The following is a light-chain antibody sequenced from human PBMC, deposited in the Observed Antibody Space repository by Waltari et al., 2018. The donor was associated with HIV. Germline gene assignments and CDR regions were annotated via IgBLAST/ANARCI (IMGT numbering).Light chain of an antibody. Sequence: QSALTQPRPVSGSPGQSVTISCPGTSSDFGGYNYASWYQQHPGKAPKLMIYDVSKRPSGVPDRFSGSKSGNTASLTISGLQAEDEADFYCCSYAGDYTFRFGGGTKLTVL. CDR1: SSDFGGYNY. CDR2: DVS. J-gene: IGLJ3*02. V-gene: IGLV2-11*01. CDR3: CSYAGDYTFR.